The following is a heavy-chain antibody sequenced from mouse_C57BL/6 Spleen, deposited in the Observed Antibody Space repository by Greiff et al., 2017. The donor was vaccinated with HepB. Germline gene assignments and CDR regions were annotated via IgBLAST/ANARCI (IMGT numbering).Heavy chain of an antibody. CDR1: GYTFTDYY. CDR2: IYPGSGNT. J-gene: IGHJ4*01. CDR3: ARGGIYYGNYEDYYAMDY. D-gene: IGHD2-1*01. V-gene: IGHV1-84*01. Sequence: QVQLQQSGPELVKPGASVKISCKASGYTFTDYYINWVKQRPGQGLEWIGWIYPGSGNTKYNEKFKGKATLTVDTSSSTAYMQLSSLTSEDSAVYFCARGGIYYGNYEDYYAMDYWGQGTSVTVSS.